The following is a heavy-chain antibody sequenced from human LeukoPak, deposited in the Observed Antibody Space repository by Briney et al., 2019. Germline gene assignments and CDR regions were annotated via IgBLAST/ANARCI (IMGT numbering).Heavy chain of an antibody. D-gene: IGHD2-15*01. V-gene: IGHV3-48*04. CDR2: ISTSSSTI. J-gene: IGHJ4*02. Sequence: PGGSLRLSCAASGFTLSSYSMNWVRQAPGKGLEWASYISTSSSTIYYTGSVKGRFTISRDNAKNSLYLQMNSLRAEDTAVYYCARGRYCSGGNCLHDYWGQGTLVTVSS. CDR3: ARGRYCSGGNCLHDY. CDR1: GFTLSSYS.